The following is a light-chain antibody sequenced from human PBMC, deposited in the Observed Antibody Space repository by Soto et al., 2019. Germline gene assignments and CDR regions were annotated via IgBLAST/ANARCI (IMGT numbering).Light chain of an antibody. CDR1: QSVDSNY. Sequence: EMVLTQSPGTLSLSPGERATLSCRASQSVDSNYLGWYQQKPGQAPRLLIYAASSRATGIPDRFSGGGSGTDFTLTISRLEPEDFAVYYCQLYYSGMFGQGTNVEIK. CDR2: AAS. CDR3: QLYYSGM. J-gene: IGKJ1*01. V-gene: IGKV3-20*01.